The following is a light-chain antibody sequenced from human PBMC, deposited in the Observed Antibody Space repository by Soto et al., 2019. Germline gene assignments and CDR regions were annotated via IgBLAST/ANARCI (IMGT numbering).Light chain of an antibody. J-gene: IGKJ2*01. CDR3: QQYNSYPYT. CDR2: KAS. V-gene: IGKV1-5*03. CDR1: QSISSW. Sequence: DIQMTQSPSTLSASVGDRVTITCRASQSISSWLPWYQQKPGKAAKLLIYKASSLESGVPSRFSGSGSGTEFPLTISSLQPDDFATYYCQQYNSYPYTFVQGNKLEIK.